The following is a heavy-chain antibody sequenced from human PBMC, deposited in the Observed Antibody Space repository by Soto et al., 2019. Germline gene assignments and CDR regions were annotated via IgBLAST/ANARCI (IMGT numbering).Heavy chain of an antibody. J-gene: IGHJ4*02. V-gene: IGHV1-24*01. D-gene: IGHD2-21*02. CDR1: EYTLTELS. CDR2: FDPEDGET. Sequence: GASVKVSCKVSEYTLTELSMHWVRQAPGKGLEWMGGFDPEDGETIYAQKFQGRVTMTEDTSTDTAYMELSSLRSEDTAVYYCATGFYCGGDCYSGPGYWGQGTLVTVS. CDR3: ATGFYCGGDCYSGPGY.